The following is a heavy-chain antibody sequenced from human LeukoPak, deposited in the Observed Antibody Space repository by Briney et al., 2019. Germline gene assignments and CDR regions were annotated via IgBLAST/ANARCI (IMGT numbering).Heavy chain of an antibody. Sequence: GGSLRLSCAASGFTFSSYSMNWVRQAPGKGLEWVSSISSSSSTIYYADSVKGRFTISRDNAKNSLYLQMNSLRAEDTAVYYCAKEGGWYGHYYYYMDVWGKGTTVTISS. CDR3: AKEGGWYGHYYYYMDV. CDR2: ISSSSSTI. CDR1: GFTFSSYS. V-gene: IGHV3-48*01. D-gene: IGHD6-19*01. J-gene: IGHJ6*03.